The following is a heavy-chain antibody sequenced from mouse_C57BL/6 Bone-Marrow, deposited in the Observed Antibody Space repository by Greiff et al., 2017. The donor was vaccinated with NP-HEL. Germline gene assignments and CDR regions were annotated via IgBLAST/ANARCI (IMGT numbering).Heavy chain of an antibody. CDR3: SGGGSITTVEGFAY. V-gene: IGHV3-6*01. Sequence: EVQLKESGPGLVKPSQSLSLTCSVTGYSITSGYYWYWIRQSPGNILEWMGYISYDGSNNYNPSLKNRISITRDTSKNQFFLKLNSVTTEDTATYYCSGGGSITTVEGFAYWGQGTLVTVSA. J-gene: IGHJ3*01. CDR1: GYSITSGYY. CDR2: ISYDGSN. D-gene: IGHD1-1*01.